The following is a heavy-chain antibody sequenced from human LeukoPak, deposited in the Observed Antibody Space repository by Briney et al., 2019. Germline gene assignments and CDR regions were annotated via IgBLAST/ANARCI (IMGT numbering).Heavy chain of an antibody. J-gene: IGHJ3*02. Sequence: ASVKVSCKASGYTFTSYYMHWVRQAPGQGLEWMGIINPSGGSTSYAQKFQGRVTMTRDTSTSTVYMELSSLRSEDTAVYYCAREPRSLDMGSGSYSNAFDIWGQGTMVTVSS. V-gene: IGHV1-46*03. CDR1: GYTFTSYY. CDR3: AREPRSLDMGSGSYSNAFDI. D-gene: IGHD3-10*01. CDR2: INPSGGST.